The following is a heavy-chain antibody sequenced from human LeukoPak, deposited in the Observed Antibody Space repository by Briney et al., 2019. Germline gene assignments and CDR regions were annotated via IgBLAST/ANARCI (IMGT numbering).Heavy chain of an antibody. CDR3: ARRYCSSTSCYTFDY. J-gene: IGHJ4*02. CDR2: ISSSSSYI. V-gene: IGHV3-21*01. D-gene: IGHD2-2*01. Sequence: EGSLRLSCAASGFTFSSYAMYWVRQAPGKGLEWVSSISSSSSYIYYADSVKGRFTISRDNAKNSLYLQMNSLRAEDTAVYYCARRYCSSTSCYTFDYWGQGTLVTVSS. CDR1: GFTFSSYA.